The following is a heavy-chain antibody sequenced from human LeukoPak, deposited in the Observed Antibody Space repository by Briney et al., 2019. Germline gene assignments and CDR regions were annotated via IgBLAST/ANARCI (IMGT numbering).Heavy chain of an antibody. D-gene: IGHD2-15*01. Sequence: GESLKISCAASGFNFSHYTMTWVRQAPGKGLAWVSSISSGGRYIYYSDSLRGRFTVSRDDATNSLSLLMNSLRAEDTALYYCARASILPRCFGGSCFAPLDYWGQGSLVTVSS. CDR3: ARASILPRCFGGSCFAPLDY. J-gene: IGHJ4*02. V-gene: IGHV3-21*01. CDR1: GFNFSHYT. CDR2: ISSGGRYI.